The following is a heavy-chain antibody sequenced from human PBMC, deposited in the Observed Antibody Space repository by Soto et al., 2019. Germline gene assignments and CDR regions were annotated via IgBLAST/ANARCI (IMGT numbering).Heavy chain of an antibody. CDR1: GGTFSSYA. J-gene: IGHJ6*02. D-gene: IGHD2-2*01. Sequence: SVKVSFKASGGTFSSYAISWVRQAPGQGLEWMGGIIPIFGTANYAQKFQGRVTITADESTSTAYMELSSLRSEDTAVYYCARDFVVVPAAVDYGMDVWGQGTTVTVS. CDR2: IIPIFGTA. CDR3: ARDFVVVPAAVDYGMDV. V-gene: IGHV1-69*13.